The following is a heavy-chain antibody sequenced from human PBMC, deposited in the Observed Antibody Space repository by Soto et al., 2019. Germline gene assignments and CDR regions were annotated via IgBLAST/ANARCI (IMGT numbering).Heavy chain of an antibody. D-gene: IGHD3-22*01. V-gene: IGHV3-30*18. CDR3: AKDEGDYDSSGYYYYYYYGMDV. J-gene: IGHJ6*02. Sequence: GGSLRLSCAASGFTFSSYGMHWVRQAPGKGLEWVAVISYDGSNKYYADSVKGRFTISRDNSKNTLYLQMNSLRAEDTAVYYCAKDEGDYDSSGYYYYYYYGMDVWGQGTTVTVSS. CDR1: GFTFSSYG. CDR2: ISYDGSNK.